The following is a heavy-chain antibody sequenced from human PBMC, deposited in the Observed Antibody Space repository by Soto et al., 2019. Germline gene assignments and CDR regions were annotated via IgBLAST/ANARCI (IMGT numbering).Heavy chain of an antibody. CDR3: ARFVTYYYGSGSYYNPLGFDY. D-gene: IGHD3-10*01. Sequence: SETLSLTCAVYGGSFSGYYWSWIRQPPGKGLEWIGEINHSGSTNYNPSLKSRVTISVDTSKNQFSLKLSSVTAADTAVYYCARFVTYYYGSGSYYNPLGFDYWGQGTQVTVYS. J-gene: IGHJ4*02. V-gene: IGHV4-34*01. CDR1: GGSFSGYY. CDR2: INHSGST.